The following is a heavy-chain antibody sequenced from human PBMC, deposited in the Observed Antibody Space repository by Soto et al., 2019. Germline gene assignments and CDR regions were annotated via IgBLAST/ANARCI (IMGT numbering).Heavy chain of an antibody. CDR1: GGSISSYY. Sequence: SETLSLTCTVSGGSISSYYWSWIRQPPGKGLEWIGYIYYSGSTNYNPSLKSRVTISVDTSKNQFSLKLSSVTAADTAVYYCARQTVTGTTGVTWFDPWGQGTLVTVSS. J-gene: IGHJ5*02. CDR2: IYYSGST. CDR3: ARQTVTGTTGVTWFDP. D-gene: IGHD1-7*01. V-gene: IGHV4-59*01.